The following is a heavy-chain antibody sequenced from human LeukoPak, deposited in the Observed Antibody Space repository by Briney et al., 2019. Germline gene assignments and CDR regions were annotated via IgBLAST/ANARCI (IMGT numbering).Heavy chain of an antibody. CDR2: ISYDGSNK. J-gene: IGHJ5*02. V-gene: IGHV3-30-3*01. Sequence: GRSLRLPCAASGFTFSSYAMHWVRQAPGKGLEWVAVISYDGSNKYYADSVKGRSTISRDNSKNTLYLQMNSLRAEDTAVYYCARDRDYGGDHPGFDPWGQGTLVTVSS. D-gene: IGHD4-23*01. CDR3: ARDRDYGGDHPGFDP. CDR1: GFTFSSYA.